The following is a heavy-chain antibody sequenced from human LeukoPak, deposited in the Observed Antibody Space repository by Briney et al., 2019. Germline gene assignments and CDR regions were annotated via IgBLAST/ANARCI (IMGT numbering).Heavy chain of an antibody. D-gene: IGHD3-3*01. Sequence: PGGSLRLSCAASGFTFSSYWMSWVRQAPGKGLEWVANIKQDGSEKYYVDSVKGRFTISRDNAKNSLYLQMNSLRTEDTAVYYCAKGAITIVGVENFDYWGQGTLVTVSS. V-gene: IGHV3-7*03. CDR3: AKGAITIVGVENFDY. J-gene: IGHJ4*02. CDR1: GFTFSSYW. CDR2: IKQDGSEK.